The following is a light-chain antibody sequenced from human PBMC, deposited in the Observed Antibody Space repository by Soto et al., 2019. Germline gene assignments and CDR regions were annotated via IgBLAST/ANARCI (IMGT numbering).Light chain of an antibody. V-gene: IGLV2-14*01. CDR3: TSYTRSNTVI. CDR1: SSDIGGYNY. J-gene: IGLJ2*01. Sequence: QSALTQPASVSGSPGQSITIACTGTSSDIGGYNYVSWYQKHPGTAPKLLIYDVNNRPSGVSDRLSGSKSGNTASLTISGLQAEDEADYYCTSYTRSNTVIFGGGTKLTVL. CDR2: DVN.